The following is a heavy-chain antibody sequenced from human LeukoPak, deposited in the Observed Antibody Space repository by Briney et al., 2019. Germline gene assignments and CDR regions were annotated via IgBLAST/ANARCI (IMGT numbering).Heavy chain of an antibody. CDR2: INPYNGNT. CDR3: ATDPSIAVAGTGAFDI. J-gene: IGHJ3*02. D-gene: IGHD6-19*01. V-gene: IGHV1-18*01. Sequence: ASVKVSCKASGYTFTSNGISWVRQAPGQGVEWTGWINPYNGNTNYAQKLQGRVTMTTDTSTSTAYMELRRLRPDDTAVYYCATDPSIAVAGTGAFDIWGQGTMVTVSS. CDR1: GYTFTSNG.